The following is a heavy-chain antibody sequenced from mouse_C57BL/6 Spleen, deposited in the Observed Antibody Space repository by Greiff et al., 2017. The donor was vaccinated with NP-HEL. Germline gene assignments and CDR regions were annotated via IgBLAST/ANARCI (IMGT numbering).Heavy chain of an antibody. CDR2: ISSGGSYT. J-gene: IGHJ4*01. CDR3: ARVYDGDLSYARDY. CDR1: GFTFSSYG. Sequence: EVKLMESGGGLVKPGGSLKLSCAASGFTFSSYGMSWVRQTPDKRLEWVATISSGGSYTYYPDSVKGRFTISRDNAKNTLYLQMSSLKSEDTARYYCARVYDGDLSYARDYWGQGTSVTVSS. D-gene: IGHD2-3*01. V-gene: IGHV5-6*03.